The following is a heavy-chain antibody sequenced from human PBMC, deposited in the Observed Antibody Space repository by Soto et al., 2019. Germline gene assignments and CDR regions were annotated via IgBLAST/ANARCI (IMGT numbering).Heavy chain of an antibody. V-gene: IGHV4-34*02. D-gene: IGHD3-9*01. CDR3: TRVDMGMDV. Sequence: QVQLQQWGAGLLRPSETLSLTCAIYGGPFSGYYWSWVRQPPGKGLEWIGEINHSGSTNYNPSLKXRXTXPIDTSKSLFSLKLSSVTAADTALYYCTRVDMGMDVWGQGTTVTVSS. CDR2: INHSGST. J-gene: IGHJ6*02. CDR1: GGPFSGYY.